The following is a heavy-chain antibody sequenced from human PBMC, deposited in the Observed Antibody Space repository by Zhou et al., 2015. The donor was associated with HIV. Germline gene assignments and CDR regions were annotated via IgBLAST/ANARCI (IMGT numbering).Heavy chain of an antibody. J-gene: IGHJ3*02. Sequence: QVQLVQSGTEMKKPGASVKVSCKVSGYTLAALSIHWVRQVPGKGLEWMVGFDPEEGETIYTQDFQGRLTITEDTSTDTAYMDLNSLKSEDTAIYYCTTDRNLKVVTGGFDIWGQGTMVTVSS. CDR2: FDPEEGET. D-gene: IGHD2-21*02. CDR1: GYTLAALS. CDR3: TTDRNLKVVTGGFDI. V-gene: IGHV1-24*01.